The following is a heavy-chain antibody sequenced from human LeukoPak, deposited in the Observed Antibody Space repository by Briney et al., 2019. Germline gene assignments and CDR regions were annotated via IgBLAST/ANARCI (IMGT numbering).Heavy chain of an antibody. CDR3: AKGLGSGWTYFDS. Sequence: TGGSLRLSCAASGFTFTTYAMSWVRQAPGKGLEWVSAISGSGGTTYYADSVKGRFTISRDNSKNTLFLQMNSLRAEDTAVYFCAKGLGSGWTYFDSWGQGTLVTVSS. V-gene: IGHV3-23*01. J-gene: IGHJ4*02. D-gene: IGHD6-19*01. CDR2: ISGSGGTT. CDR1: GFTFTTYA.